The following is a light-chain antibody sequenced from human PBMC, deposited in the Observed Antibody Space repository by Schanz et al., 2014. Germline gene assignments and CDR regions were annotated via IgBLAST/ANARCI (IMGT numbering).Light chain of an antibody. J-gene: IGKJ4*01. V-gene: IGKV3-20*01. CDR2: GAF. Sequence: EIVLTQFPGTLSLSPGERATLSCRASQSVSNNYLAWYQQRPGQAPRLLIYGAFNRATGIPDRFRGSGSGTDFTLTISRLEPEDFAVYYCQQYGSSPSFGGGTKVEIK. CDR3: QQYGSSPS. CDR1: QSVSNNY.